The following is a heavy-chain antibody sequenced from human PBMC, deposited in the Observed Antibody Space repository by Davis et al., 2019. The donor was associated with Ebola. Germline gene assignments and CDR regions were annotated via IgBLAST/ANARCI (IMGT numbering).Heavy chain of an antibody. J-gene: IGHJ4*02. Sequence: PGGSLRLSCATSGFTFSSYAIHWVRQAPGKGLEWVAVMSYDGSNEYYADSVKGRFIISRDISKKTLYLQMNSLRAEDTDVYYCVKDEPQIYDFWSGYYDSWGPGTLVTVSS. V-gene: IGHV3-30*18. D-gene: IGHD3-3*01. CDR2: MSYDGSNE. CDR3: VKDEPQIYDFWSGYYDS. CDR1: GFTFSSYA.